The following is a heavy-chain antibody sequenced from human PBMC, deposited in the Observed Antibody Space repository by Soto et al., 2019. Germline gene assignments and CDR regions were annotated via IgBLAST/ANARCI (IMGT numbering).Heavy chain of an antibody. CDR1: GFTFSNYA. CDR3: AKQAGYSSDPFDY. CDR2: ISGGGGTT. D-gene: IGHD6-19*01. Sequence: GASLKISCAASGFTFSNYAMSWVRQAPGKGLEWVSIISGGGGTTYYADSVKGRFTISRDNSKNTVHLQINSLRVEDTAVYYCAKQAGYSSDPFDYWGQGTLVTVSS. V-gene: IGHV3-23*01. J-gene: IGHJ4*02.